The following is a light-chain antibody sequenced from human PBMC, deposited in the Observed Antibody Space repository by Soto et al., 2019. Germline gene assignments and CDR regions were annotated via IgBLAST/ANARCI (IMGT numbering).Light chain of an antibody. J-gene: IGLJ2*01. CDR2: EGS. V-gene: IGLV2-23*03. CDR1: RSDVGSYNL. Sequence: QSALTQPASVSGSPGKSITISCTGTRSDVGSYNLVPWYQQHPGKAPKLMIYEGSKRPSGVSNRFSGSKSGNTASLTISGLQAEDEADYYCCSYAGSSTFVFGGGTKLTVL. CDR3: CSYAGSSTFV.